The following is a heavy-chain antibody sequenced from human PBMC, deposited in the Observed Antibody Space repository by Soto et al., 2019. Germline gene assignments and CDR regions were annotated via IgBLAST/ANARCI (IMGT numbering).Heavy chain of an antibody. Sequence: QVQLVQSGAEVMKPGASVKVSCKASGYTFTGYYIHWVRQAPGQGLEWMGWLDPNSGGTNYAQKFQGRVTMTRDTSFSTAYMELSRLRSDDTAVYYCASNSYHSSAYYDYWGQGSLVTVSS. CDR2: LDPNSGGT. J-gene: IGHJ4*02. D-gene: IGHD3-22*01. V-gene: IGHV1-2*02. CDR3: ASNSYHSSAYYDY. CDR1: GYTFTGYY.